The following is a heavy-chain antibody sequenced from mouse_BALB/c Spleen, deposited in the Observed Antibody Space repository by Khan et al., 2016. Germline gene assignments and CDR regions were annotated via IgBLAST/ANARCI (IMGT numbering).Heavy chain of an antibody. V-gene: IGHV9-3*02. Sequence: QIQLVQSGPELKKPGETVKISCKASGYTFTNYGMNWVKQAPGKGLKWMGWINTNTGEPTYAEEFKGRFAFSLENSASTAYLQIHHLKYEDTATDFCAEDYYGSNWVAYGGQGTLVTVSA. D-gene: IGHD1-1*01. CDR2: INTNTGEP. CDR3: AEDYYGSNWVAY. CDR1: GYTFTNYG. J-gene: IGHJ3*01.